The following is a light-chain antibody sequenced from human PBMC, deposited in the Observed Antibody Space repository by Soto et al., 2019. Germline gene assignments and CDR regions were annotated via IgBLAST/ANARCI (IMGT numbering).Light chain of an antibody. CDR1: QSVGSNY. CDR2: GAS. J-gene: IGKJ5*01. Sequence: EIVLTQSPGTLSLSPGERATLSCRASQSVGSNYLAWYQQKPGQAPRLLIYGASNRATGIPDRFSGSGSGTDFTLTISRLEPEDFAVFFCQQYGTSEIIFGQGTRLEIK. V-gene: IGKV3-20*01. CDR3: QQYGTSEII.